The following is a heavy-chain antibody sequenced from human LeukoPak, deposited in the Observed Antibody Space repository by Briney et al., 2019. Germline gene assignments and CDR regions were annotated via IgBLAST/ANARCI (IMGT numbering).Heavy chain of an antibody. CDR2: ISWNSGSI. CDR1: GFTFDDYA. J-gene: IGHJ3*02. V-gene: IGHV3-9*01. D-gene: IGHD6-19*01. Sequence: PGGSLRLSCAASGFTFDDYAMHWVRQAPGKGLEWVSGISWNSGSIGYADSVKGRFTISRDNAKNSLYLQMNSLRAEDTALYYCAKGVFTVAGTLRDAFDIWGQGTMVTVSS. CDR3: AKGVFTVAGTLRDAFDI.